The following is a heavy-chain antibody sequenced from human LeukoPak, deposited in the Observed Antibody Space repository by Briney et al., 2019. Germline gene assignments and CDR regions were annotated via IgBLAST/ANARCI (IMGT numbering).Heavy chain of an antibody. D-gene: IGHD2-21*02. CDR1: GFPFSTYA. CDR2: ISGGGDIT. Sequence: HPGGSLRLSCAASGFPFSTYAMNWVRQAPGKGLEWVSAISGGGDITYYADSVKGRFTISRDNSKDTLFLQMHSLRPGDTAVYYCVREDTPATANYWGQGTLVTISS. CDR3: VREDTPATANY. J-gene: IGHJ4*02. V-gene: IGHV3-23*01.